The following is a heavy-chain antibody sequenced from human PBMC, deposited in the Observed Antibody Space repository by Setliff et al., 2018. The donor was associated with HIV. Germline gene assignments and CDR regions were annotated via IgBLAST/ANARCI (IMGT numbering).Heavy chain of an antibody. Sequence: SETLSLTCAVYGGSFSGYYWGWIRQPPGKGLEWIGEINHSGSTNYNPSLKSRVTISVDTSKNQFSLKLSSVTAADTAVYYCARVDGYDFWSGYYTPHAFDIWGQVTMVTVSS. D-gene: IGHD3-3*01. V-gene: IGHV4-34*01. CDR3: ARVDGYDFWSGYYTPHAFDI. J-gene: IGHJ3*02. CDR2: INHSGST. CDR1: GGSFSGYY.